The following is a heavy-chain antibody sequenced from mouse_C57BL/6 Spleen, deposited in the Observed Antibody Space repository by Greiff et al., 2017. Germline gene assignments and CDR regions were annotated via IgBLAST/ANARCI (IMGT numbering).Heavy chain of an antibody. D-gene: IGHD2-5*01. CDR2: ISYSGST. Sequence: EVKLQESGPGMVKPSQSLSLTCTVTGYSITSGYDWHWIRHFPGNKLEWMGYISYSGSTNYNPSLKSRISITHDTSKNHFFLKLNAVTTEDTATYDCARGVDSNYPAWFAYWGQGTLVTVSA. V-gene: IGHV3-1*01. CDR1: GYSITSGYD. J-gene: IGHJ3*01. CDR3: ARGVDSNYPAWFAY.